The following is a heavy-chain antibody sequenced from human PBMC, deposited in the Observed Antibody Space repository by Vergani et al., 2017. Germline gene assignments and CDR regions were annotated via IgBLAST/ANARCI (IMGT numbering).Heavy chain of an antibody. CDR3: VXEKIDLGSYFFDS. D-gene: IGHD2/OR15-2a*01. V-gene: IGHV3-23*01. CDR1: GFTFSNSA. CDR2: ISGPGLST. Sequence: EAHLLESGGGLVQSGGSLRLSCAASGFTFSNSAVSWVRQAPGRGLAWVSSISGPGLSTYYADSVKGRFSISRDNSKNTVFLQMHSLRAEDTAIYYCVXEKIDLGSYFFDSWGHGILVTVSS. J-gene: IGHJ4*01.